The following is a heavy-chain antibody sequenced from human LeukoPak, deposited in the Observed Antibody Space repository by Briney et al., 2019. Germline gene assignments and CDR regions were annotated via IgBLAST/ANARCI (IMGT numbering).Heavy chain of an antibody. CDR3: ARDYTLTLGTTTYFQH. Sequence: ASVKVSCKASGYIFDIDAMIWVRQALGQGLELMGWINTNSGNPTYAQGFTGRFVFSLDTSVSTAYLQISSLKADDTAVYYCARDYTLTLGTTTYFQHWGQGTLVTVSS. J-gene: IGHJ1*01. D-gene: IGHD1-7*01. CDR1: GYIFDIDA. CDR2: INTNSGNP. V-gene: IGHV7-4-1*02.